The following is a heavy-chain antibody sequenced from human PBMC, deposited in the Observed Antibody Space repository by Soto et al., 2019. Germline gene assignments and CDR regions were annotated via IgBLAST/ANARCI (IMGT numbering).Heavy chain of an antibody. Sequence: ASVKVSCKASGYTFTSYYMHWVRQAPGQGLEWMGIINPSGGSTSYAQKFQGRVTMTRDTSTSTVYMELSSLRSEDTAVYYCARAPKCRSGWKNSWFDPWGQGILVTVSS. CDR1: GYTFTSYY. D-gene: IGHD6-19*01. V-gene: IGHV1-46*01. J-gene: IGHJ5*02. CDR3: ARAPKCRSGWKNSWFDP. CDR2: INPSGGST.